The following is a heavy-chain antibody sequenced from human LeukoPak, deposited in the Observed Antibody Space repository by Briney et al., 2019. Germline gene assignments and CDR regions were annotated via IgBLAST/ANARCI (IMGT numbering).Heavy chain of an antibody. CDR3: ARFSNHVDYFDS. D-gene: IGHD4-11*01. J-gene: IGHJ4*02. CDR1: GDSFSSHY. V-gene: IGHV4-59*11. Sequence: SETLSLTCTVSGDSFSSHYWSWIRQPPGKGLEWIAYVYYTGTSNYNPSLKSRVTISIDTSKNQFSLKLSSVTAADTAVYYCARFSNHVDYFDSWGQGTLVTVSS. CDR2: VYYTGTS.